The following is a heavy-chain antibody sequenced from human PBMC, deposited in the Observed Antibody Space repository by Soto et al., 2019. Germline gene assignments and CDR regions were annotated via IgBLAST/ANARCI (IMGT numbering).Heavy chain of an antibody. D-gene: IGHD3-22*01. CDR2: IYYSGST. CDR3: ARRYDSSCYSFDY. V-gene: IGHV4-39*01. Sequence: QLQLQESGPGLVKPSETLSLTCTVSGGSISSSSYYWGWIRQPPGKGLEWIGSIYYSGSTYYNPSLQRRVTRAGYTSKSHFSLRLGSVTAADTAVYYCARRYDSSCYSFDYWGQGTLVTVSS. J-gene: IGHJ4*02. CDR1: GGSISSSSYY.